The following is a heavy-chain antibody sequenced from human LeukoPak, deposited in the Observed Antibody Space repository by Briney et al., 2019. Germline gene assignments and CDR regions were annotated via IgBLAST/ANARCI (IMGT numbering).Heavy chain of an antibody. CDR1: GGSISSGSYY. D-gene: IGHD6-13*01. J-gene: IGHJ3*02. Sequence: SETLSLTCTVSGGSISSGSYYWSWIRQPPGKGLEWIGEINHSGSTYYNPSLKSRVTISVDTSKNQFSLKLSSVTAADTAVYYCARRKSSSWSRDAFDIWGQGTMVTVSS. CDR3: ARRKSSSWSRDAFDI. V-gene: IGHV4-39*07. CDR2: INHSGST.